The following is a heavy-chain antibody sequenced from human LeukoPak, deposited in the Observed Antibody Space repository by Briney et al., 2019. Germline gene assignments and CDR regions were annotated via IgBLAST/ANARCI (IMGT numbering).Heavy chain of an antibody. CDR2: ISSSSSYI. V-gene: IGHV3-21*01. CDR1: GFTFSSYS. CDR3: AKDAGFGELSRYYYYMDV. J-gene: IGHJ6*03. Sequence: GGSLRLSCAASGFTFSSYSMNWVRQAPGKGLEWVSSISSSSSYIYYADSVKGRFTISRDNSKNTLYLQMNSLRAEDTAVYHCAKDAGFGELSRYYYYMDVWGKGTTVTISS. D-gene: IGHD3-10*01.